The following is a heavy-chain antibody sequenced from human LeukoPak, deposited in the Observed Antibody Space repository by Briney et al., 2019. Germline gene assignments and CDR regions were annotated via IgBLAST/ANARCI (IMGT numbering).Heavy chain of an antibody. V-gene: IGHV1-69*05. CDR2: IIPIFGTA. J-gene: IGHJ3*02. CDR1: GGTFSSYA. D-gene: IGHD7-27*01. CDR3: ARNANWEAKGPAAFDI. Sequence: SVKVSCKASGGTFSSYAISWVRQAPGQGLEWMGGIIPIFGTANYAQKFQGRVTITTDESTSTAYMELSSLRSEDTAVYYCARNANWEAKGPAAFDIWGQGTMVTVSS.